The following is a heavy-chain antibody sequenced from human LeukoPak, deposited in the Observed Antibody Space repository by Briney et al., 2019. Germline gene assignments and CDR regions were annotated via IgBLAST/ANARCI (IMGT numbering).Heavy chain of an antibody. CDR3: ARVAFGGVMDY. CDR2: IYSGGST. D-gene: IGHD3-16*01. J-gene: IGHJ4*02. CDR1: GFTVSSNY. Sequence: PGGSLRLSCAASGFTVSSNYMSWVRQAPGKGLEWVSVIYSGGSTYYADSVKGRFTISRDNPKNTLYLQMNSLRAEDTAVYYCARVAFGGVMDYWGQGTLVTVSS. V-gene: IGHV3-53*01.